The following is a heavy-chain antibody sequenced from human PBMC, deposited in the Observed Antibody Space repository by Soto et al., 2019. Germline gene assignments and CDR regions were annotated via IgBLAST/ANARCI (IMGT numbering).Heavy chain of an antibody. V-gene: IGHV1-69*08. J-gene: IGHJ4*02. D-gene: IGHD3-22*01. CDR2: IIPILGIA. CDR3: AREMDYYDSSGYVGYYFDY. Sequence: QVQLVQSGAEVKKPGSSVKVSCKASGGTFSSYTISWVRQAPGQGLEWMGRIIPILGIANSAQKFQGRVTITADKSTSPAYMERSSLRCEDTAVYYCAREMDYYDSSGYVGYYFDYWGQGTLVTVSS. CDR1: GGTFSSYT.